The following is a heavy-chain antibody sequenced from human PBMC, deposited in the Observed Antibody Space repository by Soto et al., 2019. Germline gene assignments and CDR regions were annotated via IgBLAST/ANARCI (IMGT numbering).Heavy chain of an antibody. V-gene: IGHV1-18*01. CDR3: VRGGGSNYYGLDV. CDR2: ISPNNGNT. Sequence: QVQVVQSGAEVKKPGASVKVSCKASGYTFTNYGLTWVRQAPGQGLEWMGWISPNNGNTNYAQKLQGRVTMTADTSTSTAYMDLRSLRVDDTAIYYCVRGGGSNYYGLDVWGQGTTVTVSS. D-gene: IGHD3-16*01. CDR1: GYTFTNYG. J-gene: IGHJ6*02.